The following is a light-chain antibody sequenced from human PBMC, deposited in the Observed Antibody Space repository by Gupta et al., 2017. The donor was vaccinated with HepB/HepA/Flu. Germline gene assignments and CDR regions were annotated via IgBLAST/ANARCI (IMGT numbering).Light chain of an antibody. Sequence: QSALTQPASVSGSPGQSPTLSCTGTSSDVGGYNYVSWYQQHPGKAPKLMIYDVSNRPSGVSNRFSGSKSGNTASLTISGLQAEDEADYYCSSYTSSSTRVFGGGTKLTVL. J-gene: IGLJ2*01. V-gene: IGLV2-14*01. CDR1: SSDVGGYNY. CDR2: DVS. CDR3: SSYTSSSTRV.